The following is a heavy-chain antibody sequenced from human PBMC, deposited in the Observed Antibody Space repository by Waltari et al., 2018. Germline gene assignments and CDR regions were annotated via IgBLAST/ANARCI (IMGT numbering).Heavy chain of an antibody. CDR3: ARVSRRTYRSPVPGRHYYYGMDV. CDR1: GFTFSFFW. J-gene: IGHJ6*02. V-gene: IGHV3-74*03. CDR2: ISTDASDT. D-gene: IGHD1-1*01. Sequence: EEQLVESGGGLVQPVVSLRLFCAASGFTFSFFWTHWVRQAPATGPLWFSRISTDASDTTYADSVKGRFTISRDNARNTLYLQMNRLRAEDTAVYFCARVSRRTYRSPVPGRHYYYGMDVWGQGTTVTVSS.